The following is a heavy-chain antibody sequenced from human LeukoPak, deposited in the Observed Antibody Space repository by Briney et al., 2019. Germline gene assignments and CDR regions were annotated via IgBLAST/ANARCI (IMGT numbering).Heavy chain of an antibody. V-gene: IGHV4-39*01. J-gene: IGHJ4*02. CDR1: GGSIGSSSYC. CDR3: ARHRWTGTFNFDQ. Sequence: KPSETLSLTCTVSGGSIGSSSYCWGWIRQPPGKGLEWIGSIYNSGNTHYNSSLKSRVTISVDTSKNQFSLTLTSVTAADTAVYYCARHRWTGTFNFDQWGQGTLVTVSS. D-gene: IGHD1-1*01. CDR2: IYNSGNT.